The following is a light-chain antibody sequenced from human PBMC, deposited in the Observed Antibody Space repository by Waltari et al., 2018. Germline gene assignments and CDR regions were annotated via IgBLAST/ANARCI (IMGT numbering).Light chain of an antibody. CDR3: QSTDSSSTFYV. Sequence: SYELTQPPSVSVFPGQTARITCSGDALPNQYVYWYQQRPGQAPLLVKYKDTERPSGSPERFSGATSGTTVTLTITGVQAEDEADYYCQSTDSSSTFYVFGPGTKVTVL. V-gene: IGLV3-25*03. CDR2: KDT. CDR1: ALPNQY. J-gene: IGLJ1*01.